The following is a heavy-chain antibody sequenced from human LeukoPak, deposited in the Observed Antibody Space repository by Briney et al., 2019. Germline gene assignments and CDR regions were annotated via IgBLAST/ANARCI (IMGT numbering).Heavy chain of an antibody. Sequence: GGSLKLSCAASGFTFSASAMHWDRQASGKGLEWVGRIRSKTNSYATEYAASVKGRFTISRDDSKNTAYLQMDSLRTEDTAVYYCTSTWIQLWFDYWGQGTLVTVSS. V-gene: IGHV3-73*01. D-gene: IGHD5-18*01. CDR1: GFTFSASA. CDR3: TSTWIQLWFDY. J-gene: IGHJ4*02. CDR2: IRSKTNSYAT.